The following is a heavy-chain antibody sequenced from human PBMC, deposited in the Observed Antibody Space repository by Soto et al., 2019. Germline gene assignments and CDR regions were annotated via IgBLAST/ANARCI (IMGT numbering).Heavy chain of an antibody. CDR3: AKTATYDYVWGDYRYFFDH. D-gene: IGHD3-16*02. CDR1: GFPFNTHG. Sequence: GGSLRLSCGASGFPFNTHGMAWVRQAPGKGLEWVSGISGGGDRTQYADGVKGRFTISRDNSKNTVDLRMTSLRAEDTATYYCAKTATYDYVWGDYRYFFDHWGQGTVVTVSS. J-gene: IGHJ4*02. V-gene: IGHV3-23*01. CDR2: ISGGGDRT.